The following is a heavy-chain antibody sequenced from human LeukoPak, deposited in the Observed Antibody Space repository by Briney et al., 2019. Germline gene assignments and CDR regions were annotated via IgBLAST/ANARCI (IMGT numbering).Heavy chain of an antibody. CDR1: GFTFSNYA. CDR2: ISGSGGST. Sequence: GGSLRLSCAASGFTFSNYAMDWVRQAPGKGLEWVSAISGSGGSTYYADSVKGRFTISRDNSRNTLCLQMNSLRAEDTAVYYCAKELRDTAGFDPWGQGTLVTVSS. V-gene: IGHV3-23*01. D-gene: IGHD5-18*01. J-gene: IGHJ5*02. CDR3: AKELRDTAGFDP.